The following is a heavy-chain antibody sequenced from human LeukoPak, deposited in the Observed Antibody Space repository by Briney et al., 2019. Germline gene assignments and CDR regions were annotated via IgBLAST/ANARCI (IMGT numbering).Heavy chain of an antibody. D-gene: IGHD3-10*01. Sequence: PSQTLSLTCTVSGGSISTGGYYCSWIRQHPGKGLEWIGYIYYSGSTYYNPSLESRVTISLDTSNNHFSLKLSSVTAADTAVYYCARYDSGTFYKANWFDPWGQGTLVTVSS. CDR1: GGSISTGGYY. J-gene: IGHJ5*02. V-gene: IGHV4-31*03. CDR2: IYYSGST. CDR3: ARYDSGTFYKANWFDP.